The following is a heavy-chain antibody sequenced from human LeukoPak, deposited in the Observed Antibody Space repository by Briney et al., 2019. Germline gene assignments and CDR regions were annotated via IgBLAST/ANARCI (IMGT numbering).Heavy chain of an antibody. D-gene: IGHD3-22*01. CDR1: GFTFEHYD. CDR3: ARGLMGGYPYFDY. Sequence: GVPLTLSCAASGFTFEHYDMSWVRQVPGKGLEGVSNIDWNGSNIGYADFLRGRFTNSRDQAKNHLYLQMDSLRAEDTALYYCARGLMGGYPYFDYWGQGSLVTVSS. J-gene: IGHJ4*02. CDR2: IDWNGSNI. V-gene: IGHV3-20*04.